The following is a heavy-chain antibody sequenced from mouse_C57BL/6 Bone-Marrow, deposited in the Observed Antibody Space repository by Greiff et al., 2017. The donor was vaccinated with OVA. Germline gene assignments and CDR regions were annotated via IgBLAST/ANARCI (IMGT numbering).Heavy chain of an antibody. V-gene: IGHV1-50*01. D-gene: IGHD1-1*01. Sequence: QVQLQQPGAELVKPGASVKLSCKASGYTFTSYWMQWVKQRPGQGLEWIGEIDPSDSYTNYNQKFKGKATLTVDTSSSTAYMQLSSLTSEDSAVYYCARGGTTVVAPFDYWDQGTSLTVSA. CDR2: IDPSDSYT. CDR3: ARGGTTVVAPFDY. J-gene: IGHJ2*03. CDR1: GYTFTSYW.